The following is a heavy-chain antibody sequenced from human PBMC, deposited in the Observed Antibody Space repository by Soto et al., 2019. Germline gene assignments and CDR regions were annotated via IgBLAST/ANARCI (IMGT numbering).Heavy chain of an antibody. Sequence: VHLVQSGAEVKKPGASVKVSCQASGYAFTTYGITWVRQAPGQGLEWMGWISAHNANTNYAQKLQGRGTVTRDTSTSTAYMELRSLRSDDTAVYYCARGRYGDYWGQGALVTVSS. V-gene: IGHV1-18*01. J-gene: IGHJ4*02. CDR1: GYAFTTYG. CDR2: ISAHNANT. D-gene: IGHD1-1*01. CDR3: ARGRYGDY.